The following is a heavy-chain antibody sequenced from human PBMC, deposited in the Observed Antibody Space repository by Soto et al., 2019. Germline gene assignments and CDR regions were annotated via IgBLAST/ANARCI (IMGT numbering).Heavy chain of an antibody. Sequence: PGESLKISCRGSGYRFTSQWISWVRQMPGKGLEWMGRIDPSDSYSNYSPSFQGHVTISADKSISTAYLHWSSLKASDTAMYYCVRTVVTPNPYYGMDVWGQGTTVTVSS. J-gene: IGHJ6*02. CDR3: VRTVVTPNPYYGMDV. CDR1: GYRFTSQW. D-gene: IGHD2-15*01. V-gene: IGHV5-10-1*01. CDR2: IDPSDSYS.